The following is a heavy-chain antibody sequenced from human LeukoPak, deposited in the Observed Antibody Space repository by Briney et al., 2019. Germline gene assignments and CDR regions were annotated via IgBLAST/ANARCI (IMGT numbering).Heavy chain of an antibody. V-gene: IGHV3-23*01. CDR3: AKADYVLLWFGVESGAFDI. CDR1: GFSLNNYI. D-gene: IGHD3-10*01. J-gene: IGHJ3*02. Sequence: PGESLRLSCVASGFSLNNYIMSWVRQAPGKGLEWVSTVSSSGSYTYYTDSVKGRFTISRDNSKNMVYLEVNSLRAEDTAVYYCAKADYVLLWFGVESGAFDIWGQGTMVTVSS. CDR2: VSSSGSYT.